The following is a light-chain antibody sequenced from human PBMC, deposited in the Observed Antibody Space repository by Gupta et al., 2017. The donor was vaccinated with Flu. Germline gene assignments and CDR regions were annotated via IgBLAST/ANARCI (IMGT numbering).Light chain of an antibody. CDR1: SSHIGSNY. J-gene: IGLJ1*01. CDR3: AAWDDSLSGHYV. V-gene: IGLV1-47*01. CDR2: RNN. Sequence: QSVLTQPSSASGTPGQRATIFCSRSSSHIGSNYVYWYQHLPGTAPKLLIYRNNQRPSGGLDRFSGSKSGTSVSLTISGLRSEDEADYYCAAWDDSLSGHYVFGTVTKVTVL.